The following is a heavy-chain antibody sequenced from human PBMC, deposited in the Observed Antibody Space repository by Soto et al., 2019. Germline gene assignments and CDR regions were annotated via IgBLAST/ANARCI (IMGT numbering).Heavy chain of an antibody. V-gene: IGHV3-30*03. CDR2: ISKDGSVK. J-gene: IGHJ4*02. Sequence: QVQLVESGGGVVQPGRSLRLSCAASGFTFSSYSMHWVRQAPGKGLEWVAVISKDGSVKYYADSVKGRFTISRDNSQNTLYLQMNSLGAEDTAVYYCTGEVASGYWGQGTLVTVSS. D-gene: IGHD2-8*02. CDR1: GFTFSSYS. CDR3: TGEVASGY.